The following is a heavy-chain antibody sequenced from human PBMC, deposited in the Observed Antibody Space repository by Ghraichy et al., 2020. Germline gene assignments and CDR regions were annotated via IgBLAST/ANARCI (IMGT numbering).Heavy chain of an antibody. D-gene: IGHD6-13*01. Sequence: GGSLRLSCAASGFTFSSYEMNWVRQAPGKGLEWVSYISVSTITIYYADSVKGRFTISRDNAKNSLYLQMNSLRVEDTAVYYCARDITAAGTHFDYWGQGTLVTVSS. J-gene: IGHJ4*02. CDR3: ARDITAAGTHFDY. V-gene: IGHV3-48*03. CDR2: ISVSTITI. CDR1: GFTFSSYE.